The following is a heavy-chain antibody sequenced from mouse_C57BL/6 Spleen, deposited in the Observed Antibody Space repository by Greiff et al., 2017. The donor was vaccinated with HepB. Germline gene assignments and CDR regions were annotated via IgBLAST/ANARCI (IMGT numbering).Heavy chain of an antibody. CDR1: GYTFTDYE. CDR3: TREGYDGYSYYAMDY. V-gene: IGHV1-15*01. Sequence: VQLQQSGAELVRPGASVTLSCKASGYTFTDYEMHWVKQTPVHGLEWIGAIDPETGGTAYNQKFKGKAILTADKSSSTAYMELRSLTSEDSAVYYCTREGYDGYSYYAMDYWGQGTSVTVSS. CDR2: IDPETGGT. D-gene: IGHD2-3*01. J-gene: IGHJ4*01.